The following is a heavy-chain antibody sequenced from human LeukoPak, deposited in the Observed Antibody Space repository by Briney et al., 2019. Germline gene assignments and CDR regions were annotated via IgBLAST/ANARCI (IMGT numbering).Heavy chain of an antibody. D-gene: IGHD6-13*01. J-gene: IGHJ3*02. CDR3: ARHAGIAAAGWAFDI. Sequence: SETLSLTCSVSGASINSYYWNWIRQSPGKGLEWLGNIHYRGTTNYNPSLKSRVTLSLDSSKSQFALKGTSVTAADTAVYYCARHAGIAAAGWAFDIWGQGTMVTVSS. CDR2: IHYRGTT. CDR1: GASINSYY. V-gene: IGHV4-59*13.